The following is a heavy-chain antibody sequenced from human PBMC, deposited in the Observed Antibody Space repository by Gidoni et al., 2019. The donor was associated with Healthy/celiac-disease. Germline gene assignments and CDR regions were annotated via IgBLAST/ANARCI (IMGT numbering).Heavy chain of an antibody. CDR1: GLTFSSYG. Sequence: QVQLVDSGGGVVQPGRSLRLSCAASGLTFSSYGMHWVRQAPGKGLEWVAVIWYDGSNKYYADSVKGGVTISRDKSKNTLYLQMNSLRAEDTAVYYCARAQAGLLWFGEGDYGMDVWGQGTTVTVSS. CDR2: IWYDGSNK. CDR3: ARAQAGLLWFGEGDYGMDV. V-gene: IGHV3-33*01. D-gene: IGHD3-10*01. J-gene: IGHJ6*02.